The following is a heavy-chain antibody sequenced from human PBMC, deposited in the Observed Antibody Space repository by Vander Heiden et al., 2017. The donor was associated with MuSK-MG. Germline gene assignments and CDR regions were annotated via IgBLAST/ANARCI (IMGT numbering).Heavy chain of an antibody. CDR1: GFTFSNYW. CDR2: INTDGSYT. V-gene: IGHV3-74*01. Sequence: EVQLVEYGGGLVQPGGSLRLSCAASGFTFSNYWMHWVRQAPGKGLVWVSRINTDGSYTSYADSVKGRFTISRDNAKNTLYLQMNSLRTEDTAVYYCARVGSAPPFNWGQGTLVTVSS. J-gene: IGHJ4*02. D-gene: IGHD6-6*01. CDR3: ARVGSAPPFN.